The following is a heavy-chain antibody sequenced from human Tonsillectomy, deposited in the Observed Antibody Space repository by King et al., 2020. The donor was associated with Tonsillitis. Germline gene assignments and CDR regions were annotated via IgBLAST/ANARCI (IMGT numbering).Heavy chain of an antibody. J-gene: IGHJ4*02. CDR2: VIPILGLS. D-gene: IGHD4-11*01. CDR3: SRDGYSNYNDY. V-gene: IGHV1-69*04. Sequence: QLVQSGAEVKKPGSSVKVSCKASGGTFNSDPISWVRQAPGQGHEWLGRVIPILGLSNYAQKFHGRVTINADKPTNTAYMELSSLRSEDTAVYYCSRDGYSNYNDYWGQGTLVTVSS. CDR1: GGTFNSDP.